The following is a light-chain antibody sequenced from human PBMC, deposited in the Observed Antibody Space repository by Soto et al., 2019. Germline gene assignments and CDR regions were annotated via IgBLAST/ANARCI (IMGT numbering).Light chain of an antibody. CDR2: VGN. CDR3: GSSDRSLSAYV. V-gene: IGLV1-51*01. J-gene: IGLJ1*01. Sequence: QSVLTQPPSVSAGTGQKVTISCSGSSSNIGGNCVCWYQQLPGTAPRLLIYVGNRRPSGIPDRCCGSKSGSSATMGTTGSQTGDEADYYCGSSDRSLSAYVFGPGTRLTVL. CDR1: SSNIGGNC.